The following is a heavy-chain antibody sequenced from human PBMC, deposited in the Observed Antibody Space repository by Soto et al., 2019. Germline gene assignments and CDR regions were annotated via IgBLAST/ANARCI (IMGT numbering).Heavy chain of an antibody. CDR1: GVSFSGYY. CDR3: ARWWSGSRQGFDP. V-gene: IGHV4-34*09. D-gene: IGHD3-3*01. CDR2: INHSGST. J-gene: IGHJ5*02. Sequence: SETLSLTCAVYGVSFSGYYWNWIRQPPGKGLEWIGEINHSGSTNYNPSLKSRVTISVDTSKNQFSLKLSSVTAADTAVYYRARWWSGSRQGFDPWGQGTLVTVSS.